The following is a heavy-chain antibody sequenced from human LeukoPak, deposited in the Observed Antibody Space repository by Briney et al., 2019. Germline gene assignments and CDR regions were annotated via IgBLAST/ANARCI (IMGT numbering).Heavy chain of an antibody. CDR2: IYYSGST. J-gene: IGHJ6*04. CDR1: GGSISSYY. Sequence: KPSETLSLTCTVSGGSISSYYWSWIRQPPGKGLEWIGYIYYSGSTNYNPPLKSRVTISVDTSKNQSSLKLSSVTAADTAVYYCARASPRMDVWGKGTTVTVSS. V-gene: IGHV4-59*01. CDR3: ARASPRMDV.